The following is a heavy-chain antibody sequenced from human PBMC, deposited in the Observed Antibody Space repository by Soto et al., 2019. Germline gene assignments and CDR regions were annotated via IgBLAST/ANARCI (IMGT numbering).Heavy chain of an antibody. CDR1: GGSFSGYY. D-gene: IGHD6-19*01. CDR2: INHSGST. Sequence: SETLSLTCAVYGGSFSGYYWSWIRQPPGKGLEWIGEINHSGSTNYNPSLKSRVTISVDTSKNQFSLKLSSVTAADTAVYYCASGSSGWYGLLLWGQGTLVTVSS. V-gene: IGHV4-34*01. CDR3: ASGSSGWYGLLL. J-gene: IGHJ4*02.